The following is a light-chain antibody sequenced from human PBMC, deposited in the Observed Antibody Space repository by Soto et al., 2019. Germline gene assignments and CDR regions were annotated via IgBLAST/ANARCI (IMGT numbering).Light chain of an antibody. CDR2: DTS. CDR3: LLSYSGALAV. V-gene: IGLV7-46*01. Sequence: QAVVTQEPSLTVSPGGTVTLTCGSSTGAVTSGHYPYLFQQKPGQAPRTLIYDTSNKHSWTPARFSGSLLGGKAALTLSGAQPEDEAEYYCLLSYSGALAVFGVGTKLTVL. J-gene: IGLJ7*01. CDR1: TGAVTSGHY.